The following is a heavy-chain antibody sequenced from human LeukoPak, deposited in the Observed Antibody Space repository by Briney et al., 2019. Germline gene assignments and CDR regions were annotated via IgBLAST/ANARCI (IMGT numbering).Heavy chain of an antibody. CDR3: ARRAQGLDV. J-gene: IGHJ6*02. V-gene: IGHV5-51*01. Sequence: GESLKISCKGSGYSFTNYRITWVRQLPGKGLEWMGIIYPDDSDTRYSPSFQGQVTISADKSISTAYLQWSSLKASDTAMYYCARRAQGLDVWGQGTTVTVSS. CDR1: GYSFTNYR. CDR2: IYPDDSDT.